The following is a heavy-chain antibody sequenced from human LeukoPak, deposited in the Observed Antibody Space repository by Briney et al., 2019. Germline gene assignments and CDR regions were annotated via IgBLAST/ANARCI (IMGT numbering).Heavy chain of an antibody. CDR3: ARAFYSSSSGGGNYFDY. J-gene: IGHJ4*01. Sequence: GASVKVSCTPSGYTFTSFDINWVRQAPGQGLEWMGYLNPNNGTTGYAQKFQGRVTLTRDTSRGTAYMEVNSLKSDDTAIYFCARAFYSSSSGGGNYFDYWALGTMVTVSS. D-gene: IGHD6-6*01. V-gene: IGHV1-8*01. CDR1: GYTFTSFD. CDR2: LNPNNGTT.